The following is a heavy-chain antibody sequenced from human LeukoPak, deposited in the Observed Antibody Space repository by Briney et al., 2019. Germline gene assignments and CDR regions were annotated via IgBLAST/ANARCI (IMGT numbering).Heavy chain of an antibody. V-gene: IGHV4-59*01. CDR3: AKSQPRFLGWFPDDYYYYMDV. Sequence: PSETLSLTCTVSGGSISSYYWSRIRQPPGKGLEWIGYIYYSGSTNYNPSLKSRVTISVDTSKNQLSLKLSSVTAADTAVYYCAKSQPRFLGWFPDDYYYYMDVWGKGTTVTVSS. D-gene: IGHD3-3*01. J-gene: IGHJ6*03. CDR1: GGSISSYY. CDR2: IYYSGST.